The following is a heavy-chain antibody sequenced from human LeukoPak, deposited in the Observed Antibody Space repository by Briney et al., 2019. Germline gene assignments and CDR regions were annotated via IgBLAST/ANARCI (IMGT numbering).Heavy chain of an antibody. CDR1: GFVFSNFA. J-gene: IGHJ5*02. CDR3: AKHPGPYGANPFSS. Sequence: GGSLRLSCGASGFVFSNFALTWVRQAPGKGLEWVSTIIGSARSTFHAAYVKGRFTISRDNSNNTVFLHMNSLRAEDTAVYFCAKHPGPYGANPFSSWGLGTLVTVSS. CDR2: IIGSARST. D-gene: IGHD4-23*01. V-gene: IGHV3-23*01.